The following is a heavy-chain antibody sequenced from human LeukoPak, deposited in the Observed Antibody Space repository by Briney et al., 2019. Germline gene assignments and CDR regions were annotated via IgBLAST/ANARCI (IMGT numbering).Heavy chain of an antibody. CDR1: GGTFSGYA. Sequence: ASVKVSCKASGGTFSGYAISWVRQAPGQGLEWMGWISAYNGYTNYAQNFQGRVTMTTDASTSTAYMELRSLRSDDTAVYYCVREVSMVRGVITFYHYNGMDVWGQGTAVTVSS. D-gene: IGHD3-10*01. CDR2: ISAYNGYT. J-gene: IGHJ6*02. CDR3: VREVSMVRGVITFYHYNGMDV. V-gene: IGHV1-18*01.